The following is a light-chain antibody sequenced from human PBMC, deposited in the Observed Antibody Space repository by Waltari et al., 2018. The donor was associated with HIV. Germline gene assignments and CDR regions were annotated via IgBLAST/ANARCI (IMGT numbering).Light chain of an antibody. Sequence: QSVLTQPPSVSGAPGQRVTISCTGSSSNIGAGYDVHWYQQLPGTAPKLLIYGNSHPPSGVPDRFSGSKSGTSASLAITGLQAEDEADYYCQSYDSSLSGSWVFGGGTKLTVL. CDR2: GNS. V-gene: IGLV1-40*01. CDR1: SSNIGAGYD. CDR3: QSYDSSLSGSWV. J-gene: IGLJ3*02.